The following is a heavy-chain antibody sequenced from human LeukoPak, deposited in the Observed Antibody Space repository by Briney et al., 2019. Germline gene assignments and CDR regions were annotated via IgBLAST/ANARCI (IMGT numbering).Heavy chain of an antibody. V-gene: IGHV3-23*01. Sequence: GGSLRLSCAASGFTFSSYGMSWVRQAPGKGLEWVSAISGSGGSTYYADSVKGRFTISRDNSKNTLYLQMNSLRAEDTAVYYCAKFGAAAPGAFDIWGQGTMVTVSS. J-gene: IGHJ3*02. D-gene: IGHD6-13*01. CDR1: GFTFSSYG. CDR2: ISGSGGST. CDR3: AKFGAAAPGAFDI.